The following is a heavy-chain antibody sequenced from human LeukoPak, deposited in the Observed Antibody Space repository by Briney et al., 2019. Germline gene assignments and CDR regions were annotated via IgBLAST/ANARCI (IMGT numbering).Heavy chain of an antibody. J-gene: IGHJ5*02. CDR1: GFTFSSYA. D-gene: IGHD2-15*01. CDR3: ARDREVVAATFWFDP. V-gene: IGHV3-30-3*01. CDR2: ISYDGSNK. Sequence: GGSLRLSWAASGFTFSSYAMHWVRQAPGKGLEWVAVISYDGSNKYYADSVKGRFTISRDNSKNTLYLQMNSLRAEDTAVYYCARDREVVAATFWFDPWGQGTLVTVSS.